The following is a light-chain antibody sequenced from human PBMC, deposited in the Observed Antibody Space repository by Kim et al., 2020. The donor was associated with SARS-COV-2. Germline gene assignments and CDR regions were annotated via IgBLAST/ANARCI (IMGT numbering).Light chain of an antibody. Sequence: SASVGDRVTITCRAGQSISSGLAWYQQKPGKAPKLLIYKVSSLECGVPSRFSGSGSGTEFTLTISSLQPDDFATYYCQQYNSYPYSFGQGTKLEI. CDR2: KVS. CDR3: QQYNSYPYS. V-gene: IGKV1-5*03. J-gene: IGKJ2*03. CDR1: QSISSG.